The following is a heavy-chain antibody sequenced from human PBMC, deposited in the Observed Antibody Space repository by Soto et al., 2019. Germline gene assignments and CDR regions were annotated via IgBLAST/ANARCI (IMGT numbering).Heavy chain of an antibody. CDR2: ISPYSTII. V-gene: IGHV3-11*05. CDR1: GFGIGDYH. CDR3: ARSTPYYGSGSSTIDGYAVDV. J-gene: IGHJ3*01. D-gene: IGHD3-10*01. Sequence: QVQLVESGGGLVKPGGSLKLSCAVSGFGIGDYHLTWIRQAPEKALEWVSSISPYSTIINDADSVRGRFTISRDNAKNSLYLEMNSLRAEDTALYYCARSTPYYGSGSSTIDGYAVDVWGHGTMVNVSS.